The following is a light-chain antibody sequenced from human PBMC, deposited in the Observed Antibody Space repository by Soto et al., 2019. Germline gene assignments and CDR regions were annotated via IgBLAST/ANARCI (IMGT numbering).Light chain of an antibody. CDR1: QIVYGRQ. Sequence: QIVYGRQLAWYQHKPGQAPRLLMYGVSSRATGIPDRFTGSGSGADFTLTLRRLEPEDSAVSYCQVSGPSPPITFRQGTRLEIK. J-gene: IGKJ5*01. CDR3: QVSGPSPPIT. CDR2: GVS. V-gene: IGKV3-20*01.